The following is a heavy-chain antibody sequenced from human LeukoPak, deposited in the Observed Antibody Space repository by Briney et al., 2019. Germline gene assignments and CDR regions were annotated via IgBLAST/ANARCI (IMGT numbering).Heavy chain of an antibody. CDR3: ARDREYCSGGSCHPGQYYFDY. Sequence: PGGSLRLSCAASGFTFSSYAMPWVCQAPGKGLEWVAVISYDGSNKYYADSVKGRFTISRDNSKNTLYLQMNSLRAEDTAVYYCARDREYCSGGSCHPGQYYFDYWGQGTLVTVSS. D-gene: IGHD2-15*01. CDR1: GFTFSSYA. J-gene: IGHJ4*02. CDR2: ISYDGSNK. V-gene: IGHV3-30-3*01.